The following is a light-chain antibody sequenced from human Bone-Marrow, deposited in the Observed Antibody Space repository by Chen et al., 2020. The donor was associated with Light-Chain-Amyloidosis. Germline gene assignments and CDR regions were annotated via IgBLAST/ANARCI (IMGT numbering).Light chain of an antibody. Sequence: QSALTQPRAVSGSPGQSVTIYCTGTSGDVGGYDVVSWYQQYPVKAPKLIIYDVSKRPSGVPDRFSGSKSGNTASLTISGLQAADEADYYCCSTAGRSTLVFGGGTTLTVL. J-gene: IGLJ2*01. CDR2: DVS. CDR3: CSTAGRSTLV. CDR1: SGDVGGYDV. V-gene: IGLV2-11*02.